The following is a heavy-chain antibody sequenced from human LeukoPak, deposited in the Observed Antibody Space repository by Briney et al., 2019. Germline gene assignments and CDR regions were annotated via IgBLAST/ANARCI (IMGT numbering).Heavy chain of an antibody. D-gene: IGHD3-22*01. V-gene: IGHV4-4*07. J-gene: IGHJ4*02. CDR2: IYTSGST. CDR3: ARSNSGYYEYYFDY. CDR1: GGSISSYS. Sequence: SETLSLTCIVSGGSISSYSWSWIRQPAGKGLEWIGRIYTSGSTNYNPSLKSRVTMSVDTSKNQFSLKLSSVTAADTAVYYCARSNSGYYEYYFDYWGQGTLVTVSS.